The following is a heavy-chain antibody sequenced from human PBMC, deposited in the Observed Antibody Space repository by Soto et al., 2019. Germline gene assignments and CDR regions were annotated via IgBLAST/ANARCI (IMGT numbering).Heavy chain of an antibody. CDR2: VYRTGST. CDR3: ARARATIAAAAIFDC. D-gene: IGHD6-13*01. J-gene: IGHJ4*02. CDR1: GGSISTSNW. Sequence: SETLSLTCAVSGGSISTSNWWSWVRQPPGKGLEWIGEVYRTGSTNYNPSLESRLTISVDKSKNQLSLKLTSVTAADTAVYYCARARATIAAAAIFDCWGQGTLVTV. V-gene: IGHV4-4*02.